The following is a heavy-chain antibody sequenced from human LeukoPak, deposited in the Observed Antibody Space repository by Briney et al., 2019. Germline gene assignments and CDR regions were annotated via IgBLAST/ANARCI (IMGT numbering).Heavy chain of an antibody. V-gene: IGHV1-18*01. D-gene: IGHD3-22*01. CDR3: ARDYYDSSGYYASEPFDY. Sequence: ASVKVSCKASGYAFTSYGISWVRQAPGQGLEWMGWISAYNGNTNYAQKLQGRVTMTTDTSTSTAYMELRSLRSDDTAVYYCARDYYDSSGYYASEPFDYWGQGTLVTVSS. CDR2: ISAYNGNT. CDR1: GYAFTSYG. J-gene: IGHJ4*02.